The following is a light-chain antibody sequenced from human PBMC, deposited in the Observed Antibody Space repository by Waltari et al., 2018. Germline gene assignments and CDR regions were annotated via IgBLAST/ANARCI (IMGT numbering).Light chain of an antibody. CDR3: QHYVSLPVT. V-gene: IGKV3-20*01. J-gene: IGKJ1*01. CDR2: DAS. Sequence: EIVLPHSPGTLSLSPGERATLPCRASQSGGRDLAWYQQKPGQAPRLLIYDASSRATGIPDRFSGGGSGTDFSLTISRLEPEDFAAYHCQHYVSLPVTFGQGTKVEIK. CDR1: QSGGRD.